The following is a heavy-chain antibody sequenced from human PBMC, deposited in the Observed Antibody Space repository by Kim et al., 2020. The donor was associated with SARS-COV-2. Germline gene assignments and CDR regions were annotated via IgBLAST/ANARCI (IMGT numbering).Heavy chain of an antibody. J-gene: IGHJ3*02. CDR2: INPNSGGT. CDR1: GYTFTGYY. Sequence: ASVMVSCKASGYTFTGYYMHWVRQAPGQGLEWMGWINPNSGGTNYAQKFQGRVTMTRDTSISTAYMELSRLRSDDTAVYYCAREAQLEPHDAFDIWGQGTMVTVSS. V-gene: IGHV1-2*02. CDR3: AREAQLEPHDAFDI. D-gene: IGHD1-1*01.